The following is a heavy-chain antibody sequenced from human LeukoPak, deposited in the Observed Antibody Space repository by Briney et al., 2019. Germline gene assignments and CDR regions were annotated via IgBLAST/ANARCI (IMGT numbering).Heavy chain of an antibody. Sequence: GGSLRLFCAASGFPFHDYGMSWVRQAPGKGLEWGSGIYWSGRSTGYADSVKGRFTISRDNAKNSLYLQMISLRAEDTAFYSCTKDRSCYYDGSFDIWGQGTTVTVSS. D-gene: IGHD3-3*01. CDR3: TKDRSCYYDGSFDI. CDR2: IYWSGRST. J-gene: IGHJ3*02. CDR1: GFPFHDYG. V-gene: IGHV3-20*04.